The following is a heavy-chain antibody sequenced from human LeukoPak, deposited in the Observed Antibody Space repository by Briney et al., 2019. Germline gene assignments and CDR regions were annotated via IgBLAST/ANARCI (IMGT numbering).Heavy chain of an antibody. CDR1: GGSISSSSYY. Sequence: PSETLSLTCTVSGGSISSSSYYWGWIRQPPGKGLEWIGSIYYSGSTYYNPSLKSRVTISVDTSKNQFSLKPSSVTAADTAVYYCARRSYYDSSGYLPSPYYFDYWGQGTLVTVSS. V-gene: IGHV4-39*01. CDR3: ARRSYYDSSGYLPSPYYFDY. J-gene: IGHJ4*02. CDR2: IYYSGST. D-gene: IGHD3-22*01.